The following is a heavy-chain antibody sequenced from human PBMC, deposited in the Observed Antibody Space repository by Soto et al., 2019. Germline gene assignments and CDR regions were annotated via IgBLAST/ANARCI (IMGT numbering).Heavy chain of an antibody. J-gene: IGHJ4*02. D-gene: IGHD3-22*01. Sequence: GGSLRLSCAASGFTFRDYYMAWLRQAPGKGLEWVSYISPDGGNVYYADSVKGRFTISRDNAKNTVYLQMNSLRAEDTAVYYCARGDGDYYDGNGYLGRHWGQGTLVTVSS. CDR1: GFTFRDYY. V-gene: IGHV3-11*04. CDR3: ARGDGDYYDGNGYLGRH. CDR2: ISPDGGNV.